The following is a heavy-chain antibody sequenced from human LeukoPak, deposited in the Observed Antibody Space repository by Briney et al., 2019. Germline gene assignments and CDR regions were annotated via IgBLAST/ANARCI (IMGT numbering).Heavy chain of an antibody. CDR3: ARVGDYGLYFQH. V-gene: IGHV4-59*01. CDR1: GGSISSYY. D-gene: IGHD4-17*01. Sequence: SETVSLTCTVSGGSISSYYWSWIRQPPGKGLEWIGYIYYSGSTNYNPSLKSRVTISVDTSKNQFSLKLSSVTAADTAVYYCARVGDYGLYFQHWGQGTLVTVSS. CDR2: IYYSGST. J-gene: IGHJ1*01.